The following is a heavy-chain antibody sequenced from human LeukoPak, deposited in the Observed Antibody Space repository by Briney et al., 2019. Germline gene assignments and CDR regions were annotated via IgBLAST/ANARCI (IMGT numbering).Heavy chain of an antibody. Sequence: GASVKVSCKASGYTFTSYYMHWVRQAPGQGLEWMGIINPSGGGATYAQKFQGRVTMTRDMSTSTVYMELSSLRSDDTAVYYCARDYGPGPSRLGRAFDIWGQGTMVTVS. CDR1: GYTFTSYY. CDR2: INPSGGGA. D-gene: IGHD4-17*01. CDR3: ARDYGPGPSRLGRAFDI. J-gene: IGHJ3*02. V-gene: IGHV1-46*01.